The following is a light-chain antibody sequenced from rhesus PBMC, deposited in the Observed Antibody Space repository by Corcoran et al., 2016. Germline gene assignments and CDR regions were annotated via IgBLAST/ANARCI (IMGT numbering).Light chain of an antibody. Sequence: DIQMSQSPSSLSASVGDRVTITCRASQGINSYLNWYQQKPGKAPKLLIYFATSLASGVPSRFSGSGSGTDFTLTISSLQPEDFATYYCQQGKGNPWTFGQGTKVEIK. V-gene: IGKV1-32*02. CDR3: QQGKGNPWT. CDR1: QGINSY. CDR2: FAT. J-gene: IGKJ1*01.